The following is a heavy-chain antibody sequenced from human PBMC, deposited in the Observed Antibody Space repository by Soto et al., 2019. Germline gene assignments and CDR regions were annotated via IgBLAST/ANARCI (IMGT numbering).Heavy chain of an antibody. J-gene: IGHJ4*02. CDR1: GGSISSGNYY. CDR2: IYYSGST. Sequence: SETLSLTCTVSGGSISSGNYYWSWVRQPPGKGLEWIGYIYYSGSTYYNPSLKSRVAISLDTSKNQFSLKLSSVTAADTAVYYCASSYGSGSYYLLYWGQGTLVTVPQ. CDR3: ASSYGSGSYYLLY. V-gene: IGHV4-30-4*01. D-gene: IGHD3-10*01.